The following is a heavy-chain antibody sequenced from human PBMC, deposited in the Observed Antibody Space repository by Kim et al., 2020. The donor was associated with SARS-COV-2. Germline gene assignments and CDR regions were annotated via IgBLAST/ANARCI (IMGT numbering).Heavy chain of an antibody. V-gene: IGHV5-51*01. CDR2: IYPGDSDT. D-gene: IGHD1-1*01. CDR3: TRLEWHDKTNDC. Sequence: GESLKISCEASGYTFTNSWIGWVRQMPGKGLEWVAIIYPGDSDTRYSPSFQGQVTISADTSTSTAYLQWSSLKASDTAMYYCTRLEWHDKTNDCWGQGTLVTVSS. CDR1: GYTFTNSW. J-gene: IGHJ4*02.